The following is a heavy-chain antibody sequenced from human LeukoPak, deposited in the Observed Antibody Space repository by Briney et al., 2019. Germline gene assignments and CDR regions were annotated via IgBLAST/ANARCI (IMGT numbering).Heavy chain of an antibody. CDR2: TIPILGIA. CDR3: ARDERGWLPHGAFDI. CDR1: GGTFSSYA. J-gene: IGHJ3*02. V-gene: IGHV1-69*04. D-gene: IGHD5-12*01. Sequence: SVKVSCKASGGTFSSYAISWVRQAPGQRLEWMGRTIPILGIADYAQKFQGRVTITADKSTSTAYMELSSLRSEDTAVYYCARDERGWLPHGAFDIWGQGTMVTVSS.